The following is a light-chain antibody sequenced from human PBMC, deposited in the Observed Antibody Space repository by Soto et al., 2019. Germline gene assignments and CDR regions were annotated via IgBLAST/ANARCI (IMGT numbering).Light chain of an antibody. CDR3: QQCGSLPPYN. J-gene: IGKJ2*01. V-gene: IGKV3-20*01. CDR1: QRVSSNY. CDR2: GAS. Sequence: EIVLTQSPGTLSLSPGERATLYCRASQRVSSNYLAWYQQKSGQDPRLLNYGASSRATGIPDRFSGSVSGTNFTLTISILEPEDFAVYYCQQCGSLPPYNFGHGNKVEIK.